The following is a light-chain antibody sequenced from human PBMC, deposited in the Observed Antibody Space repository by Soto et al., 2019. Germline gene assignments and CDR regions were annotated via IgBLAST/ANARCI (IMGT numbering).Light chain of an antibody. CDR3: YQYDSSPWT. Sequence: EIVWTQSPGTLSLSPGERATLSCRASQSVTTQLAWYQQKPGQAPRLIIHDASSRATGIPDRFSGSGSGTDFTLTISRLEPEDFAVYFCYQYDSSPWTFGQGTKVDIK. CDR1: QSVTTQ. CDR2: DAS. J-gene: IGKJ1*01. V-gene: IGKV3-20*01.